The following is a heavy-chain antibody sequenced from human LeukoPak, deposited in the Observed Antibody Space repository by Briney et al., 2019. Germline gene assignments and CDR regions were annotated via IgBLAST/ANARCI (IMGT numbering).Heavy chain of an antibody. CDR2: ISWNSGSI. CDR3: AKGDAVYGDYGSPHDY. V-gene: IGHV3-9*01. Sequence: GGSLRLSCAASGFTFDDYAMHWVRQAPGKGLEWVSGISWNSGSIGYADSVKGRFTISRDNAKNSLYLQMNSLRAEDTAVYYCAKGDAVYGDYGSPHDYWGQGTLVTVSS. J-gene: IGHJ4*02. CDR1: GFTFDDYA. D-gene: IGHD4-17*01.